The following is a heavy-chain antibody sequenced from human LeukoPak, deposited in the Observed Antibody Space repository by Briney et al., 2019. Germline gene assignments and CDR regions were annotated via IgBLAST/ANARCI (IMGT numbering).Heavy chain of an antibody. J-gene: IGHJ6*03. CDR1: GGSISSYY. V-gene: IGHV4-59*01. CDR2: IYYSGST. CDR3: ARDRDYGDYYYYMDA. D-gene: IGHD4-17*01. Sequence: SETLSLTCTVSGGSISSYYWSWIRQPPGKGLEWIGYIYYSGSTNYNPSLKSRVTISVDTSKNQFSLKLSSVTAADTAVYYCARDRDYGDYYYYMDAWGKGTTVTVSS.